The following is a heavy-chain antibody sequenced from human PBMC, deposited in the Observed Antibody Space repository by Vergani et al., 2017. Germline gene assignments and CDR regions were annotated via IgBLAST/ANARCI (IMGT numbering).Heavy chain of an antibody. CDR2: IFPGDSQI. V-gene: IGHV5-51*03. D-gene: IGHD3-3*01. Sequence: EVELVQSGPEMRKPGESLKISCKGSEYSFGNYWIGWVRQMPGKGLEWMGRIFPGDSQIRNSLSFQGRVTISADKSISTAYLQWYSLQASDTAMYYCARLGDGYYYHGFDIWGQATAVTVSS. J-gene: IGHJ3*02. CDR3: ARLGDGYYYHGFDI. CDR1: EYSFGNYW.